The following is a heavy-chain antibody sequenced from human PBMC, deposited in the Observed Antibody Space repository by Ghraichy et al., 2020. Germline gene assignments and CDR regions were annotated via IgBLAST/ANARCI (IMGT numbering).Heavy chain of an antibody. Sequence: GGSLRLSCAASGFTFSSYAMSWVRQAPGKGLEWVSAISGSGGSTYYADSVKGRFTISRDNSKNTLYLQMNSLRAEDTAVYYCAKDVTFLSHIVADHFDYWGQGTLVTVSS. D-gene: IGHD2-21*01. J-gene: IGHJ4*02. CDR3: AKDVTFLSHIVADHFDY. CDR2: ISGSGGST. CDR1: GFTFSSYA. V-gene: IGHV3-23*01.